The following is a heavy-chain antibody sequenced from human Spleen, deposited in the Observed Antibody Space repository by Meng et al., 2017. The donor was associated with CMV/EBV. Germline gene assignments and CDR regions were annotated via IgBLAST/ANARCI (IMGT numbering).Heavy chain of an antibody. J-gene: IGHJ4*02. V-gene: IGHV3-73*01. CDR2: IRSKANSYAT. CDR1: GFTFSDFY. CDR3: TLASSGFWSGIAY. Sequence: GESLKISCAASGFTFSDFYMSWVRQAPGKGLEWVGRIRSKANSYATAYAASVKGRFTISRDDSKNTAYLQMNSLKTEDTAVYYCTLASSGFWSGIAYWGQGTLVTVSS. D-gene: IGHD3-3*01.